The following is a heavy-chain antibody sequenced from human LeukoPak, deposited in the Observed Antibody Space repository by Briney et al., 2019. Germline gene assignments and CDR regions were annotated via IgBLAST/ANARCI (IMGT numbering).Heavy chain of an antibody. V-gene: IGHV4-39*02. CDR1: GGSLSSSSYY. Sequence: PSETLSLTCTVSGGSLSSSSYYWGWIRQPPGKGLEWIGSIYYSGSTYYNPSLKSRVTISVDTSKNQFSLKLSSVTAADTAVYYCARDSGSYYNVDYWGQGTLVTVSS. J-gene: IGHJ4*02. D-gene: IGHD1-26*01. CDR2: IYYSGST. CDR3: ARDSGSYYNVDY.